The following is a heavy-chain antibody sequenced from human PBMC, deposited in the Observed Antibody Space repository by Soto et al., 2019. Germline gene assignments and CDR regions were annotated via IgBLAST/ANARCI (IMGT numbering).Heavy chain of an antibody. V-gene: IGHV1-8*01. CDR3: ARVAVILEQQLEFYYYYGMDV. J-gene: IGHJ6*02. D-gene: IGHD6-13*01. CDR1: GYTFTSYD. CDR2: MNPNSGNT. Sequence: ASVKVSCKASGYTFTSYDINWVRQATGQGLEWMGWMNPNSGNTGYAQKFQGRVTMTRNTSISTAYMELSSLRSEDTAVYYCARVAVILEQQLEFYYYYGMDVWGQGTTVTVSS.